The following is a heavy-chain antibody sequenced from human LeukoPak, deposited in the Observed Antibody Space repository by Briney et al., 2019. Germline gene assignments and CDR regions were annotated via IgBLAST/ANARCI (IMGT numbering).Heavy chain of an antibody. J-gene: IGHJ4*02. CDR1: GGSISSYY. Sequence: SETLSLTCTVSGGSISSYYWSGLRQPPGKGLEWIGYIYYSGSTNYNPSLKSRVTISVDTSKNQFSLKLSSVTAADTAVYYCARGTDGYDTPFGYWGQGTLVTVSS. V-gene: IGHV4-59*01. D-gene: IGHD5-24*01. CDR3: ARGTDGYDTPFGY. CDR2: IYYSGST.